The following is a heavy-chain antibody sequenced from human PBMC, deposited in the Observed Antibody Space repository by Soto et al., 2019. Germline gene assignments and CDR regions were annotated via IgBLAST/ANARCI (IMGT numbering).Heavy chain of an antibody. V-gene: IGHV1-46*01. CDR2: INPSGGST. CDR1: GYTFTSYY. CDR3: ARDVADYYYYYYGMDV. D-gene: IGHD2-21*01. Sequence: ASVEVSCKASGYTFTSYYMHWVRQAPGQGLEWMGIINPSGGSTSYAQKLQGRVTMTTDTSTSTAYMELRSLRSDDTAVYYCARDVADYYYYYYGMDVWGQGTTVTVSS. J-gene: IGHJ6*02.